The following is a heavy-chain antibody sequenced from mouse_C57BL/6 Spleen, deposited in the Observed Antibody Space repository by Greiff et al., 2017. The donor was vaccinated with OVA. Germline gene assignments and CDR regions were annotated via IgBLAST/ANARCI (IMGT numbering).Heavy chain of an antibody. V-gene: IGHV1-61*01. Sequence: QVHVKQPGAELVRPGSSVKLSCKASGYTFTSYWMDWVKQRPGQGLEWIGNIYPSDSETHYNQKFKDKATLTVDKSSSTAYMQLSSLTSEDSAVYYCARLGRYAMDYWGQGTSVTVSS. CDR3: ARLGRYAMDY. D-gene: IGHD4-1*01. CDR2: IYPSDSET. CDR1: GYTFTSYW. J-gene: IGHJ4*01.